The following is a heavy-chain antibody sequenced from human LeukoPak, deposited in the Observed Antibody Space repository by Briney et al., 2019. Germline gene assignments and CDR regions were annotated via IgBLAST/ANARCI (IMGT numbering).Heavy chain of an antibody. Sequence: ASVKVSCKASGYTFTGYYMHWVRQAPGQGLEWMGWINPNSGGTNYAQKFQGRVTMTRDTSMSTAYMELRSLRSDDTAVYYCARVGGGYNHFDYWGQGTLVTVSS. J-gene: IGHJ4*02. D-gene: IGHD5-24*01. CDR1: GYTFTGYY. CDR3: ARVGGGYNHFDY. CDR2: INPNSGGT. V-gene: IGHV1-2*02.